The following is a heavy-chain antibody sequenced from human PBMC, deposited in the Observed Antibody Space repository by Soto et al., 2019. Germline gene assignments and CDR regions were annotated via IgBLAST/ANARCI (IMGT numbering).Heavy chain of an antibody. CDR1: GGSISSGGYY. CDR3: AKSYDFWSGRTRYYYYGMDV. CDR2: IYYSGST. D-gene: IGHD3-3*01. Sequence: KSSETLSLTCTVSGGSISSGGYYWSWIRQHPGKGLEWIGYIYYSGSTYYNPSLKSRVTISVDTSKNQFSLKLSSVTAADTAVYYCAKSYDFWSGRTRYYYYGMDVWGQGTTVTVSS. V-gene: IGHV4-31*03. J-gene: IGHJ6*02.